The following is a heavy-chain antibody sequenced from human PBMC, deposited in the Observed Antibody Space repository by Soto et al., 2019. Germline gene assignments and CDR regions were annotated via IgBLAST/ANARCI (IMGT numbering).Heavy chain of an antibody. CDR2: TYYSGST. CDR3: ARGGAYYYYYGMDV. V-gene: IGHV4-61*01. Sequence: QVQLQESGPGLVKPSETLSLTCTVSGDSVSNGNSYWSWIRQPPGKGLEWIGYTYYSGSTNYNPSLKSRVTISVDTSKNQFSLRLSSVTAADTAVYYCARGGAYYYYYGMDVWGQATTVTVSS. CDR1: GDSVSNGNSY. J-gene: IGHJ6*02.